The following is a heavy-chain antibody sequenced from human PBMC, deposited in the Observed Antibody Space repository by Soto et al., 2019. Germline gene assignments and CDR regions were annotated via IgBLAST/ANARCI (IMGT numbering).Heavy chain of an antibody. J-gene: IGHJ6*02. CDR2: IYPGDSDT. CDR1: GYSFTSYW. D-gene: IGHD5-12*01. V-gene: IGHV5-51*01. CDR3: ARISFSGYYYYYYDMDV. Sequence: GESLKISCKGSGYSFTSYWIGWVRQMPGKGLEWMGIIYPGDSDTRYSPSFQGQVTISADKSISTAYLQWSSLKASDTAMYYCARISFSGYYYYYYDMDVCGQRSTVPVS.